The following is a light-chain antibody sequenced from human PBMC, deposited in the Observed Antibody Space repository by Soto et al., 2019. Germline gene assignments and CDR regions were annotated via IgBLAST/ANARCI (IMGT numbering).Light chain of an antibody. CDR2: AAS. CDR3: QKYNSAPRT. V-gene: IGKV1-27*01. Sequence: DIQMTQSPSSPSASVGDRVTITCRASQGISKYLAWYQQKPGKGPKLLIYAASTLQSGVPSRFSGSGSGTDFTLTISSLQPEDVATYYCQKYNSAPRTFGQGTKVEI. J-gene: IGKJ1*01. CDR1: QGISKY.